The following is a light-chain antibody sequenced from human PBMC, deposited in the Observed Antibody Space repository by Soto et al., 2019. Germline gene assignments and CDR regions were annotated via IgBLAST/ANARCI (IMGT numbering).Light chain of an antibody. CDR3: HHHDNLPPSYT. J-gene: IGKJ2*01. V-gene: IGKV1-33*01. Sequence: DIQMTQSPSSLSASVGDRVTITCQASQDITNHLNWYQQKPGKAPKLLIYDSSNLETGVPSRFSVSGSGTDSPLTISSRQPDAIATDSCHHHDNLPPSYTFGQGTKLDIK. CDR2: DSS. CDR1: QDITNH.